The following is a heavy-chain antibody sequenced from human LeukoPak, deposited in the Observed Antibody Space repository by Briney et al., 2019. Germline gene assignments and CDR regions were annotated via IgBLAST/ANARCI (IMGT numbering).Heavy chain of an antibody. V-gene: IGHV4-34*01. D-gene: IGHD3-10*01. J-gene: IGHJ6*03. CDR3: ARQLLWFGEPDMDV. CDR1: GGSFSGYY. Sequence: PSETLSLTCAVYGGSFSGYYWSWIRQPPGKGLEWIGEINHSGSTNYNPSLKSRVTISVDTSKNQFSLKLSSVTAADTAVYYCARQLLWFGEPDMDVWGKGTTVTISS. CDR2: INHSGST.